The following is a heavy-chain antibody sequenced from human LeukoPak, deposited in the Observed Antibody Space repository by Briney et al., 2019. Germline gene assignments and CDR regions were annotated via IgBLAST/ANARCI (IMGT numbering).Heavy chain of an antibody. V-gene: IGHV4-4*02. CDR2: IYHSGST. J-gene: IGHJ4*02. CDR3: ARGYSSGWYYFDY. Sequence: SETLSLTCAVSGDSISSSNWWSWVRQPPGKGLEWIGQIYHSGSTNYNPSLKSRVTISLDKSKNQFSLELTSVTAADTAVYYCARGYSSGWYYFDYWGQGTLVTVSS. CDR1: GDSISSSNW. D-gene: IGHD6-19*01.